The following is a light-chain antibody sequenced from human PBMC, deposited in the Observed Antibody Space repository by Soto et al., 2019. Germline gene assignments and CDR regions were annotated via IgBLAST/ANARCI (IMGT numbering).Light chain of an antibody. CDR2: EVT. Sequence: QSALTQLPSASGSPGQSVTISCTGTNSDVGGYDYVSWYQQHPGKAPKLMIYEVTKRPSGVPDRFSGSKSGNTASLTVSGLQAEDEADYYCSSYGGSNNLVFGGGTKLTVL. V-gene: IGLV2-8*01. CDR1: NSDVGGYDY. J-gene: IGLJ2*01. CDR3: SSYGGSNNLV.